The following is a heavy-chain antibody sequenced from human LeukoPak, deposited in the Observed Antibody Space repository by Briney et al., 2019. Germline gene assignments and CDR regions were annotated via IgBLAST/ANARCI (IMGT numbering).Heavy chain of an antibody. Sequence: SETLSLTCTVSGGSISSYYWSWIRQPPGKGLEWIAYISDIGSINYNPSLKSRVTISLDTSKNQFSLKLSSVTAADTAVYYCAGHHPRNTVDFWGREPWSPSPQ. V-gene: IGHV4-59*08. CDR3: AGHHPRNTVDF. CDR1: GGSISSYY. J-gene: IGHJ4*02. CDR2: ISDIGSI. D-gene: IGHD2/OR15-2a*01.